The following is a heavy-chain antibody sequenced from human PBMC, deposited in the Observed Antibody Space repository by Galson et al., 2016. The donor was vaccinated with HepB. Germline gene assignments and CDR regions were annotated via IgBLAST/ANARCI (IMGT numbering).Heavy chain of an antibody. CDR3: ARVDFGASYYYGMDV. Sequence: SVKVSCKASGYTFTGYYMHWVRQAPGQGLEWMGWISTYNRNTNYAQNFQDRVTMTTDTSTSTAYLHLRSLRSDDMAVYYCARVDFGASYYYGMDVWGQGTTVTVSS. J-gene: IGHJ6*02. V-gene: IGHV1-18*03. CDR2: ISTYNRNT. CDR1: GYTFTGYY. D-gene: IGHD3-3*01.